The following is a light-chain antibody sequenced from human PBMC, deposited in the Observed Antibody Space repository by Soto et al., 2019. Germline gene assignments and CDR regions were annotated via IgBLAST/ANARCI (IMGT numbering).Light chain of an antibody. V-gene: IGKV1-9*01. CDR3: QQPNSYPLT. Sequence: DIQLTQSPSFLSASVGDRVTITCRASQGISSYLAWYQQKPGNAPKLLIYAASTLQSGVTSRFSGSGYGTEFNLTISSLQPEDFATYYCQQPNSYPLTFGRGTKLEIK. CDR1: QGISSY. CDR2: AAS. J-gene: IGKJ4*01.